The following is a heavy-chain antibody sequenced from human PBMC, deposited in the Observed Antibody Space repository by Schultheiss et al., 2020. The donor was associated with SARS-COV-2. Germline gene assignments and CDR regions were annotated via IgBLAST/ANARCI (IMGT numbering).Heavy chain of an antibody. CDR2: INHSGST. CDR1: GGSFSGYY. J-gene: IGHJ4*02. D-gene: IGHD3-10*01. CDR3: AVRMVRGVITFDY. V-gene: IGHV4-34*01. Sequence: SETLSLTCAVYGGSFSGYYWSWIRQPPGKGLEWIGEINHSGSTNYNPSLKSRVTISVDTSKNQFSLKLSSVTAADTAVYYCAVRMVRGVITFDYWGQGTLVTVSS.